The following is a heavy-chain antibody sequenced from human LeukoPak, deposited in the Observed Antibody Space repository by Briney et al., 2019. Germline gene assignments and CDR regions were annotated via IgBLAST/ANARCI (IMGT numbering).Heavy chain of an antibody. J-gene: IGHJ5*02. D-gene: IGHD6-13*01. V-gene: IGHV4-61*02. Sequence: SETLSLTCTVSGGSISSDNYYWTWIRQPAGKGLEWIGRIYASGSANYNPSPKSRVTISVDTSKNQFSLKLNSVTAADTAMYYCARDVGSSWFSIWFDPWGQGTLVTVSS. CDR3: ARDVGSSWFSIWFDP. CDR1: GGSISSDNYY. CDR2: IYASGSA.